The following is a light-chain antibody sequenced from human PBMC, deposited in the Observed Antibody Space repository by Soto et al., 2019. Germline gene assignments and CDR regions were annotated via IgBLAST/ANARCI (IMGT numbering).Light chain of an antibody. J-gene: IGLJ2*01. V-gene: IGLV2-8*01. CDR1: SSDVGGHNH. CDR2: EVS. CDR3: RSYSGRMTLI. Sequence: QSALTQPPSASGSPGQSVTISCTGSSSDVGGHNHVSWYQQHPGKAPKLMIYEVSKRPSGVPDRFSGSKSVNTASLTVSGLQAEDEDDYYCRSYSGRMTLIFGGGTKLTVL.